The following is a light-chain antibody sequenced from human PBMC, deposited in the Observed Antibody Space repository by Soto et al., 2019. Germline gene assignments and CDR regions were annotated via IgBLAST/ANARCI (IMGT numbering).Light chain of an antibody. Sequence: EIVLTQSPGTLSLSPGERATLSCRASQSVSSSYLAWYQQKPGQTPRLLIYGASSRATGIPDRFSGGGSGTDFPLTISRLEPEGFAVYYCQQCGSSPRTFGQGTKVEIK. V-gene: IGKV3-20*01. J-gene: IGKJ1*01. CDR2: GAS. CDR3: QQCGSSPRT. CDR1: QSVSSSY.